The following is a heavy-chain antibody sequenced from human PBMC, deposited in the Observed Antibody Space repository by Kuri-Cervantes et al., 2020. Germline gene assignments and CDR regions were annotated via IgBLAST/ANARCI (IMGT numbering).Heavy chain of an antibody. CDR2: ISGSGGST. V-gene: IGHV3-23*01. CDR1: GFTFSSYA. J-gene: IGHJ3*02. Sequence: GESLKISCAASGFTFSSYAMSWVRQAPGKGLEWVSAISGSGGSTYYADSVKGRFTISRDNAKNSLYLQMNSLRAEDTAVYYCARVLEVVPAAILDPDAFDIWGQGTMVTVSS. CDR3: ARVLEVVPAAILDPDAFDI. D-gene: IGHD2-2*02.